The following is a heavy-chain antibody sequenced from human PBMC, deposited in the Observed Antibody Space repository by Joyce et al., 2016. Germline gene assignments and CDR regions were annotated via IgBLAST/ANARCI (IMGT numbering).Heavy chain of an antibody. J-gene: IGHJ5*02. CDR3: ARAGRSYSYYEGPWFDP. D-gene: IGHD4-11*01. CDR1: GGTFSNYA. Sequence: QVQLVQSGAEVKKPGSSVKVSCKASGGTFSNYAINWVRQAPGQGHEGMGGIVPIFDTANYAQRFQGRVTITADESTSTAYMELSSLRSEDTAVYYWARAGRSYSYYEGPWFDPWGQGTLVTVSS. CDR2: IVPIFDTA. V-gene: IGHV1-69*01.